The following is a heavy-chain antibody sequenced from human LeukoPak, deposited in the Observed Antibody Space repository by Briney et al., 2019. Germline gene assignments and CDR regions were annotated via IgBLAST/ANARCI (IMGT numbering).Heavy chain of an antibody. Sequence: ASVKVSCKASGYTFISHHMHWVRQAPGQGLEWMGKITPSSGDTTYAQKFQDRVTMTRDTSTSTVYMELSSLRSEDTAVYYCARDTYGSDYWGQGTLVTVSA. CDR1: GYTFISHH. V-gene: IGHV1-46*01. CDR3: ARDTYGSDY. D-gene: IGHD3-10*01. J-gene: IGHJ4*02. CDR2: ITPSSGDT.